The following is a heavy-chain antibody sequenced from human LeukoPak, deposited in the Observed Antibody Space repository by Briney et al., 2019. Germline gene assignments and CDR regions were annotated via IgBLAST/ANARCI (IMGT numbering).Heavy chain of an antibody. CDR1: GGSISSYH. CDR2: IYTSGST. V-gene: IGHV4-4*07. D-gene: IGHD6-13*01. CDR3: AREDGSSSWYTSGAFDI. J-gene: IGHJ3*02. Sequence: SETLPLTCTVSGGSISSYHWSWIRQPAGKGLEWIGRIYTSGSTNYNPSLKSRVTMSVDTSKNQFSLKLSSVTAADTAVYYCAREDGSSSWYTSGAFDIWGQGTMVTVSS.